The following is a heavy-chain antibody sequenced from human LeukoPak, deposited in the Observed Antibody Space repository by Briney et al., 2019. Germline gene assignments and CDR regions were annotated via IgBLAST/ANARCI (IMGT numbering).Heavy chain of an antibody. CDR2: IYYSGST. J-gene: IGHJ3*02. D-gene: IGHD1-26*01. V-gene: IGHV4-39*01. CDR1: GGSISSSSYY. Sequence: SETLSLTCTVSGGSISSSSYYWGWIRQPAGNGLEWIGSIYYSGSTYYNPSLKSRVTISVDTSKNKFSLKLNSVTAADTAVYYCARPAYRGSYYDAFDIWGQGTMVTVSS. CDR3: ARPAYRGSYYDAFDI.